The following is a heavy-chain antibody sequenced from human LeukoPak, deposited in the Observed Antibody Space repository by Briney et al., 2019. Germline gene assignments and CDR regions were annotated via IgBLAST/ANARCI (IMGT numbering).Heavy chain of an antibody. Sequence: PGGSLRLSCAASGFTFSSYSMNWVRQAPGKGLEWVSAISGSGGSTYYADSVKGRFTISRDNFKNTLYLQMNSLRADDTAVYYCAKDSASAYYSYWFDPWGQGTLVTVSS. V-gene: IGHV3-23*01. CDR1: GFTFSSYS. D-gene: IGHD3-22*01. CDR2: ISGSGGST. J-gene: IGHJ5*02. CDR3: AKDSASAYYSYWFDP.